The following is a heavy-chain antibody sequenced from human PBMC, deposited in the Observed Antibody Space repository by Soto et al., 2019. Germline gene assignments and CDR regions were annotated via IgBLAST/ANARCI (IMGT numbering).Heavy chain of an antibody. D-gene: IGHD3-3*01. Sequence: QVQLVQSGAGVKKPGASVKVSCKASGYTFTSYGISWVRQAPGQGLEWMGWTSAYTGNTNYAQKLQGRVTMTTDTSTSTAYMELRSLRSDDTAVYYCARGKGRILEGLSLDYWGQGTLVTVSS. CDR2: TSAYTGNT. CDR3: ARGKGRILEGLSLDY. V-gene: IGHV1-18*01. J-gene: IGHJ4*02. CDR1: GYTFTSYG.